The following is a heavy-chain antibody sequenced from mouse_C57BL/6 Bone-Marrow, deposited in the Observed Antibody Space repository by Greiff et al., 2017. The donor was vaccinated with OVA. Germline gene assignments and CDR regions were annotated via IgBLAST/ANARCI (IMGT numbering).Heavy chain of an antibody. CDR3: ARKKAHYDYDRGYWYFDV. J-gene: IGHJ1*03. Sequence: QVQLKQPGAELVKPGASVKMSCKASGYTFTSYWITWVKQRPGQGLEWIGDIYPGSGSTNYNEKFKSKATLTVDTSSSTAYMQLSSLTSEDSAVYYCARKKAHYDYDRGYWYFDVWGTGTTVTVSS. D-gene: IGHD2-4*01. CDR2: IYPGSGST. CDR1: GYTFTSYW. V-gene: IGHV1-55*01.